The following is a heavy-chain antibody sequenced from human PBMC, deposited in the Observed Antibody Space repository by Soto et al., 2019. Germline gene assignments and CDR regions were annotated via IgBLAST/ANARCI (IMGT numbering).Heavy chain of an antibody. Sequence: SETLSLTCAVYGGSFSGYYWSWIRQPPGKGLERIGEINHSGSTKYKQAIKSRSNIKEDTSKNLFSLKLSSVTAADTAVYYCARSKPRRWNYDYYYYMDVWGKGTTVT. J-gene: IGHJ6*03. CDR1: GGSFSGYY. V-gene: IGHV4-34*01. D-gene: IGHD1-1*01. CDR3: ARSKPRRWNYDYYYYMDV. CDR2: INHSGST.